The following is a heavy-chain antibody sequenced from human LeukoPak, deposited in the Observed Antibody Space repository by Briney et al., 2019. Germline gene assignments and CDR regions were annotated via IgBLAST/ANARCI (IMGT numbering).Heavy chain of an antibody. Sequence: GGSLRLSCAASGFTVSSNYMSWVRQAPGKGLEWVSVIYSGGRTYYADSVKGRFTISRDNSKNTLYLQMNSLRAEDTAVYYCAKDQGSWLGDPTNPYDYWGQGTLVTVSS. CDR3: AKDQGSWLGDPTNPYDY. CDR1: GFTVSSNY. CDR2: IYSGGRT. V-gene: IGHV3-53*05. D-gene: IGHD3-10*01. J-gene: IGHJ4*02.